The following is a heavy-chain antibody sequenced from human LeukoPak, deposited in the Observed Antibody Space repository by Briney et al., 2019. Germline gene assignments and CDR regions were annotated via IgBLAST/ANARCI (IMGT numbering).Heavy chain of an antibody. CDR1: GFTFSTYV. CDR2: VSFQPNVQ. CDR3: ARDGSPYCAGGSCYSGFDY. D-gene: IGHD2-15*01. J-gene: IGHJ4*02. V-gene: IGHV3-30*04. Sequence: GGSLRLSCVGSGFTFSTYVIHWVRQAPGKGLEWVAVVSFQPNVQYYADSAKGRFTISRDNTKNSLYLQMNSLRAEDTAVYYCARDGSPYCAGGSCYSGFDYWGQGTLVTVSS.